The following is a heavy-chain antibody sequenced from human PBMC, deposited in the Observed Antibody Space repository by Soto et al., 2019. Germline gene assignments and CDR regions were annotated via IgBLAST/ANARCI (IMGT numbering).Heavy chain of an antibody. D-gene: IGHD6-13*01. CDR3: AKDRSSSLDGMDV. V-gene: IGHV3-33*06. CDR1: GFSFSRYG. Sequence: GGSLRLSCAASGFSFSRYGMHWVRQAPDKGLEWVAVIWYDGSDKYYADSVKGRFTISRDSSKNTLYLEVNSLRAEDTAVYYCAKDRSSSLDGMDVWGQGTTVTVSS. CDR2: IWYDGSDK. J-gene: IGHJ6*02.